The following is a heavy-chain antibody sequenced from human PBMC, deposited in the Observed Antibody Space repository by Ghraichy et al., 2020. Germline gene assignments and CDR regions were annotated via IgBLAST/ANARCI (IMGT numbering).Heavy chain of an antibody. CDR3: ASLDFWSGYYNYYGMDV. CDR1: GYTFTGYY. Sequence: ASVKVSCKASGYTFTGYYMHWVRQAPGQGLEWMGWINPNSGGTNYAQKFQGRVTMTRDTSISTAYMELSRLRSDDTAVYYCASLDFWSGYYNYYGMDVWGQGTTVTVSS. D-gene: IGHD3-3*01. V-gene: IGHV1-2*02. CDR2: INPNSGGT. J-gene: IGHJ6*02.